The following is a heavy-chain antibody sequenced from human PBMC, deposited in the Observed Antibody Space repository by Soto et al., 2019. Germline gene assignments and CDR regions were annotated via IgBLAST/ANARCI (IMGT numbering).Heavy chain of an antibody. CDR3: TTSLELPLGTDV. V-gene: IGHV1-24*01. D-gene: IGHD1-7*01. J-gene: IGHJ6*02. CDR1: GYTLTELS. CDR2: FDPEDGET. Sequence: GASVKVSCKVSGYTLTELSMHWVRQAPGKGLEWMGSFDPEDGETIYTQTFQGRLTLTGDTSTDTAHMELSRLRSEDTAVYYCTTSLELPLGTDVWG.